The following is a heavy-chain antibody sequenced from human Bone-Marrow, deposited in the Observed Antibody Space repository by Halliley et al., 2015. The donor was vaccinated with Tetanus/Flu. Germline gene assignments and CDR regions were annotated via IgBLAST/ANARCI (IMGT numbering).Heavy chain of an antibody. CDR2: IKVDGSQT. D-gene: IGHD2-2*01. CDR3: ARLLGYCSSTNCFSLPAFDY. J-gene: IGHJ4*02. Sequence: SLRLSCAASGFTFSSYWMSWVRQAPGKGLEWVANIKVDGSQTYYVGSVKGRFTISRDNAKNSLFLQMNSLRAEDTAVYYCARLLGYCSSTNCFSLPAFDYGGQGTLVTVSS. V-gene: IGHV3-7*03. CDR1: GFTFSSYW.